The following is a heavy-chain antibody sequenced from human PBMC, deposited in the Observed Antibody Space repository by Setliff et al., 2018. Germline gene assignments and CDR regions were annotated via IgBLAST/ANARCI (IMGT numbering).Heavy chain of an antibody. Sequence: ASETLSLTCGGYGGSLSDYYWSWIRQPSGKGLEWIGEINQSGSTTYNPSLKGRVTISMDTSKNQFSLKLTSVTAADTAVYYCARDRQYCTSLSCLNSYFYYYAMDFWGQGTTVTVSS. CDR3: ARDRQYCTSLSCLNSYFYYYAMDF. J-gene: IGHJ6*02. CDR1: GGSLSDYY. CDR2: INQSGST. D-gene: IGHD2-8*01. V-gene: IGHV4-34*01.